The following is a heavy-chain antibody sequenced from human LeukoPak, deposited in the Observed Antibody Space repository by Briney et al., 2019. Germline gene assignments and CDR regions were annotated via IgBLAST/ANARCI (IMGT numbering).Heavy chain of an antibody. D-gene: IGHD6-13*01. Sequence: GGSLRLSCAASGFTFSSYGMHWVRQAPGKGLEWVAVISYDGSNKYYADSVKGRFTISRDNSKNTLYLQMNSLRAEDTAVYYCAKVGDSSSWQPLHFDYWGQGTLVTVSS. CDR1: GFTFSSYG. CDR3: AKVGDSSSWQPLHFDY. CDR2: ISYDGSNK. J-gene: IGHJ4*02. V-gene: IGHV3-30*18.